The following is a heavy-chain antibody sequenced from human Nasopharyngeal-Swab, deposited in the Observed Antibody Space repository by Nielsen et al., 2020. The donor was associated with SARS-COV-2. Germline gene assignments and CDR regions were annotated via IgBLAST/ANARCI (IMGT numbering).Heavy chain of an antibody. V-gene: IGHV3-9*01. CDR3: AKDACSTNCNFEF. Sequence: GGSLRLSCAASGFTFDDYAMHWVRQVPGKGLEWVSRISWNSGNIIYADSVRGRFTISRDNTKKILLLVMNSLRPEDTAFYYCAKDACSTNCNFEFWGQGTLVTVSS. D-gene: IGHD1-1*01. CDR1: GFTFDDYA. J-gene: IGHJ4*02. CDR2: ISWNSGNI.